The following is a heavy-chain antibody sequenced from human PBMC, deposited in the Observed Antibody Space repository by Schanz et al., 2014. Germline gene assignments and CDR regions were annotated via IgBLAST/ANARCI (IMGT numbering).Heavy chain of an antibody. CDR1: GFTFENYA. V-gene: IGHV3-48*03. CDR3: ARNRGSGGQNWYFDL. CDR2: ISSGGTTT. Sequence: EVQLVESGGGVVRPGGSLRLSCAASGFTFENYALTWVRQVPGKGLEYVSYISSGGTTTYHSDSVKGRFTISRDNTKNSLFLQLNSLRADDTAVYYCARNRGSGGQNWYFDLWGRGTLVTVSS. D-gene: IGHD1-26*01. J-gene: IGHJ2*01.